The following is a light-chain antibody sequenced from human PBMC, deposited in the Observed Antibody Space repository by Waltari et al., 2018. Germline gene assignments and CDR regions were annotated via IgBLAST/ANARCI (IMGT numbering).Light chain of an antibody. CDR1: QSISTY. Sequence: DIQMTQSPSSLSASVGDRVPITCRASQSISTYLNWYQQKPGKAPKVLIYAASSLQSGVPSRFRGSGSGTDFTLTISSLQPEDFATYYCQQTYNTPVTFGQGTRLEIK. V-gene: IGKV1-39*01. CDR3: QQTYNTPVT. CDR2: AAS. J-gene: IGKJ5*01.